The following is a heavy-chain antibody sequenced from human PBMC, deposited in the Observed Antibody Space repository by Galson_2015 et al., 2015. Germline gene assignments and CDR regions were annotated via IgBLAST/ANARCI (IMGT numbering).Heavy chain of an antibody. CDR2: MSYDGTFI. CDR1: GFTFSIHG. CDR3: AKLMPRWLRFGAFDM. V-gene: IGHV3-30*18. J-gene: IGHJ3*02. D-gene: IGHD5-24*01. Sequence: SLRLSCATSGFTFSIHGMTWVRQPPGKGLEWVAAMSYDGTFIYYADSLKGRFTISRDNSRGIVYLQMNSLRAEDTAVYYCAKLMPRWLRFGAFDMWGQGTRVTVAS.